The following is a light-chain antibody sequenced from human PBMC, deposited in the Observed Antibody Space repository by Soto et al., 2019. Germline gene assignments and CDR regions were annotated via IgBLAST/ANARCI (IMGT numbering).Light chain of an antibody. J-gene: IGKJ1*01. V-gene: IGKV1-5*01. Sequence: DIQMTQSPSTLSASVGDRVTITCRASQSISSWLAWYQQKPGKAPKLLIYDASSLESRVPSRFSGSGSQTEFTLTISSLQPDDFATYYCQQYNSYPWTFGQGTKVEIK. CDR2: DAS. CDR3: QQYNSYPWT. CDR1: QSISSW.